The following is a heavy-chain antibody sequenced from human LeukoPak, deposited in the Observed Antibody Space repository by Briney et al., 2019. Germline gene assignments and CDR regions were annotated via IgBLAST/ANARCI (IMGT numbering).Heavy chain of an antibody. CDR1: GFTFSSYA. CDR2: PSGSGGST. CDR3: AKDGVRIAASGLLDN. Sequence: PGGSLRLSCAASGFTFSSYAMSWVRQAPGRGLEWVSAPSGSGGSTYYADSVKGRYTISRDNSKNTLYLQMNSLRAEDTAVYYCAKDGVRIAASGLLDNWGQGTLVTVSS. V-gene: IGHV3-23*01. J-gene: IGHJ4*02. D-gene: IGHD6-13*01.